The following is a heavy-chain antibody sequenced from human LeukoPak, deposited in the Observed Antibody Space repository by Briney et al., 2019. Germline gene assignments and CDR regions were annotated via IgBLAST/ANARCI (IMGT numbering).Heavy chain of an antibody. J-gene: IGHJ5*02. V-gene: IGHV3-23*01. CDR3: ARYCRPGSHWFDP. CDR2: VSDTT. Sequence: PGGSLRLSCAASGFTFSSFALSWVRQAPGKGLEWVSTVSDTTYYADSVRGRFTISRDDSKNTLYLQMDSLRAEDTAIYSCARYCRPGSHWFDPWGQGTLVTVSS. D-gene: IGHD3-10*01. CDR1: GFTFSSFA.